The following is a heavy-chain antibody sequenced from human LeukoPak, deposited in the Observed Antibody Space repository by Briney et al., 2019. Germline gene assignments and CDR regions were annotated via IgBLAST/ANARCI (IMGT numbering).Heavy chain of an antibody. V-gene: IGHV3-23*01. CDR2: ISGSGGST. CDR3: ASNSGSYYVHWFDP. CDR1: GFTFSSYA. J-gene: IGHJ5*02. D-gene: IGHD1-26*01. Sequence: GGSLRLSCAASGFTFSSYAMSWVRQAPGKGLEWVSAISGSGGSTYYADSVKGRFTISRDNSKNTLYLQMNSLSAEDTAVYYCASNSGSYYVHWFDPWGQGTLVTVSS.